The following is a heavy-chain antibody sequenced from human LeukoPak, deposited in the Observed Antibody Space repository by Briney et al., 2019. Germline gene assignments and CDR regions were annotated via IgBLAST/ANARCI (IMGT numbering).Heavy chain of an antibody. D-gene: IGHD6-19*01. V-gene: IGHV3-23*01. J-gene: IGHJ4*02. CDR3: ARPAVAGLRAGGYDY. CDR1: GFTFSTYA. CDR2: ISGSGGST. Sequence: GGSLRLSCAASGFTFSTYAMSWVRQAPGKGLEWVSAISGSGGSTYYADSVKGRFTISRDNFKNTLYLQMNSLRVEDTAVYYCARPAVAGLRAGGYDYWGQGTLVTVSS.